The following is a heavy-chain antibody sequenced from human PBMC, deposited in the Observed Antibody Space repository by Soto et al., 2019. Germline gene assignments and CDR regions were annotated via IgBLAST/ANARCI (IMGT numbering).Heavy chain of an antibody. Sequence: EVQLEESGGGWAKPGGSTRLSCAAYGFIFRDAWISWVRQAPGKGLEWIGRVKSKSEGGTTDYAALVKGRFTVSRDDSINTVSLQMDSLKMEDPAVYFCVAGSPFEYWGPGTLVTVSS. J-gene: IGHJ4*02. V-gene: IGHV3-15*05. D-gene: IGHD2-21*01. CDR2: VKSKSEGGTT. CDR1: GFIFRDAW. CDR3: VAGSPFEY.